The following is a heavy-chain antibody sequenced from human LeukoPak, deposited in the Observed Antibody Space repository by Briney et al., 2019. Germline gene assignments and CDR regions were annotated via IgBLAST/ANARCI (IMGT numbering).Heavy chain of an antibody. CDR1: GGSISSYY. V-gene: IGHV4-59*01. D-gene: IGHD6-6*01. Sequence: SETLSLTCTVSGGSISSYYWSWIRQPPGKGLEWIGYIYYSGSTNYNPSLKSRATISVDTSKNQFSLKLSSVTAADTAVYYCARGESSSSNYYYYYYMDVWGKGTTVTVSS. J-gene: IGHJ6*03. CDR2: IYYSGST. CDR3: ARGESSSSNYYYYYYMDV.